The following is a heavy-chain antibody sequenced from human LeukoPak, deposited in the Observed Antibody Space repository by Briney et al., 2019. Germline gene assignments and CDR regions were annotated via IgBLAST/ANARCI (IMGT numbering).Heavy chain of an antibody. CDR3: ARDHFSIVVVPAANNYFDF. D-gene: IGHD2-2*01. Sequence: PGGSLRLSCAASGFTFSSYSINWVRQAAGKGLEWVSSISSSSSYIYYAASVKSRFTISRDNAENSLYLQMNSLRAEDTAVYYCARDHFSIVVVPAANNYFDFWGQGTLVTVSS. V-gene: IGHV3-21*01. J-gene: IGHJ4*02. CDR1: GFTFSSYS. CDR2: ISSSSSYI.